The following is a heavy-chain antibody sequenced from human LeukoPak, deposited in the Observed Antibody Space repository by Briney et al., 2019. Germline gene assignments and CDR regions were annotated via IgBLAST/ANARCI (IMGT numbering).Heavy chain of an antibody. V-gene: IGHV3-23*01. Sequence: GGSLRLSCAASGFTFSSYAMTWVRQAPGKGLDWVSAISGRGGSTYYADSVKGRFTIPRDNSKNTLFLQMNSLSPEDTAVYYCAKARGYSLIGYYFDYWVQGTLVTVSS. CDR1: GFTFSSYA. J-gene: IGHJ4*02. CDR3: AKARGYSLIGYYFDY. CDR2: ISGRGGST. D-gene: IGHD5-18*01.